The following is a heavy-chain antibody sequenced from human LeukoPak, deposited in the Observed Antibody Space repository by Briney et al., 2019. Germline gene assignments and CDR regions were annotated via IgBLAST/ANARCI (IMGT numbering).Heavy chain of an antibody. CDR1: GFILSNYP. CDR3: AKEGGSSGHAGYFDN. D-gene: IGHD3-22*01. J-gene: IGHJ4*02. Sequence: PGGSLRLSCVASGFILSNYPMHWVRQAPDKRLEWLGFLSPEQTNLYADSVKGRFAISRDNSKNTMYIQMNDLRPEDTAMFYCAKEGGSSGHAGYFDNWGQGTLVTVSS. V-gene: IGHV3-30*09. CDR2: LSPEQTNL.